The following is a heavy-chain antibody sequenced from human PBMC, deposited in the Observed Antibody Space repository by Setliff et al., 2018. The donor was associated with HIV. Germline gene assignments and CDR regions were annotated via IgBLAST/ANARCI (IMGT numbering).Heavy chain of an antibody. CDR2: ISSSSSTI. Sequence: GGSLRLSCAASGFTFISYSMNWVRQAPGKGLEWVSYISSSSSTIYYADSVKGRFTISRDNAKNSLYLQMNSLRAEDTAAYYCARESKDGDCYYYYMDVWGKGTTGT. CDR3: ARESKDGDCYYYYMDV. J-gene: IGHJ6*03. V-gene: IGHV3-48*01. D-gene: IGHD4-17*01. CDR1: GFTFISYS.